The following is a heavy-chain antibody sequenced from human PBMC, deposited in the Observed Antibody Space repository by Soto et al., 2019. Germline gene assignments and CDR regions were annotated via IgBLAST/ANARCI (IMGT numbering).Heavy chain of an antibody. Sequence: GGSLRLSCAASGFTFSSYAMHWVRQAPGKGLEWVAVISYDGSNKYYADSVKGRFTISRDNSKNTLYLQMNSLRAEDTAVYYCARGYSRRWDYGMDVWGQGTTVTVSS. D-gene: IGHD5-18*01. CDR1: GFTFSSYA. V-gene: IGHV3-30-3*01. CDR2: ISYDGSNK. J-gene: IGHJ6*02. CDR3: ARGYSRRWDYGMDV.